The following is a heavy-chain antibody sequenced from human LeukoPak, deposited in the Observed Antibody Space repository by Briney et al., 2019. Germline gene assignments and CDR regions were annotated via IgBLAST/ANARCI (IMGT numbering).Heavy chain of an antibody. CDR2: INPSGGST. Sequence: ASVKVSCKAFGYTFTSYYMHWVRQAPGQGLEWMGIINPSGGSTSYAQKFQGRVTMTRDTSTSTVYMELSSLRSEDAAVYYCARSSQLLLYFDFWGQGTLVTVSS. CDR1: GYTFTSYY. V-gene: IGHV1-46*01. CDR3: ARSSQLLLYFDF. D-gene: IGHD1-1*01. J-gene: IGHJ4*02.